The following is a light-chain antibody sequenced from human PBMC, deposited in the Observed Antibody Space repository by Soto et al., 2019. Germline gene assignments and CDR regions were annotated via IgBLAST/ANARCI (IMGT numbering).Light chain of an antibody. CDR3: QHRSDWPPRLT. Sequence: EIVLTQSPATLSLSPGERATLSCGASRSVSSYLAWYQQKPGQAPRLLIYDASYRSTGIPARFSGSGSGTDFTHTSSRLEPEDFAVYYCQHRSDWPPRLTFGGGIKVEIK. J-gene: IGKJ4*01. V-gene: IGKV3-11*01. CDR2: DAS. CDR1: RSVSSY.